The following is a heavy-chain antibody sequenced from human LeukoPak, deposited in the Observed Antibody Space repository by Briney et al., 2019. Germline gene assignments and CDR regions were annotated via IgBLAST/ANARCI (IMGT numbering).Heavy chain of an antibody. CDR3: ARDLTAGYVMDA. J-gene: IGHJ6*02. D-gene: IGHD3-9*01. CDR1: GFTFSSYA. Sequence: PGGSLRLSCAASGFTFSSYAMSWVRQAPGKGLEWVSYLSSGSSTIYYADSVKGRFTISRDNAKNSLYLQMNSLTAEDTAVYYCARDLTAGYVMDAWGQGTTVTVSS. CDR2: LSSGSSTI. V-gene: IGHV3-48*01.